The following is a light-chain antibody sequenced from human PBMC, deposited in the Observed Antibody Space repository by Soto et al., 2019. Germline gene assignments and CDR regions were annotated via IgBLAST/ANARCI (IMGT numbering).Light chain of an antibody. CDR3: CSYAGSSSYV. J-gene: IGLJ2*01. Sequence: QSALTQPASVSGSPGQSITISCTGTSSNVGSYILVSWYQQHPGKAPKLMIYEASKRPSGVSNRFSGSKSGNTASLTISGLQAEDEADYYCCSYAGSSSYVFGGGTKLTVL. V-gene: IGLV2-23*01. CDR1: SSNVGSYIL. CDR2: EAS.